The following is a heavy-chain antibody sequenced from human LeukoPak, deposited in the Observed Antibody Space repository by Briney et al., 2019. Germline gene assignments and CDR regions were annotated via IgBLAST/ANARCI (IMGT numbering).Heavy chain of an antibody. J-gene: IGHJ3*02. CDR2: VSGGGGST. D-gene: IGHD2-2*01. CDR1: GFTFSSYA. V-gene: IGHV3-23*01. Sequence: GGSLRLSCAASGFTFSSYAMSWVRQAPGKGLEWVSAVSGGGGSTYYADSVKGRFTISRDNSKNTLYLQVNSLRAEDTAIYYCTKGDSTGCHGCTFDMWGQGTMVTVS. CDR3: TKGDSTGCHGCTFDM.